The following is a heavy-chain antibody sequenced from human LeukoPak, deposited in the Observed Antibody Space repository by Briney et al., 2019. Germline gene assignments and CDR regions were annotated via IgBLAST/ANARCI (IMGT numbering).Heavy chain of an antibody. CDR2: INHSGGT. CDR1: GGSFSGYY. D-gene: IGHD2-15*01. J-gene: IGHJ3*02. V-gene: IGHV4-34*01. CDR3: ARHSVVVVVNVLGVFFDI. Sequence: SETLSLTCAVYGGSFSGYYWSWIRQTPGKGLEWIGEINHSGGTNYNPSLKSRVTISVDTSKDQFSLKLSSVTAADTAVYYCARHSVVVVVNVLGVFFDIWGQGTMVTVSS.